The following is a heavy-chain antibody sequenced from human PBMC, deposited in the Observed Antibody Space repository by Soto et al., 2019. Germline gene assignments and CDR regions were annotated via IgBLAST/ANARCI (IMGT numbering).Heavy chain of an antibody. Sequence: PGESLKISCKASGYIFTNYWIAWVRQMPGKGLEWMGIVYPGDSDTRYSPSFQGQVTISADKSISTAYLQWSSLKASDTAMYYCARTSAAGKYYYGMDVWGQGTTVTVS. CDR3: ARTSAAGKYYYGMDV. CDR1: GYIFTNYW. CDR2: VYPGDSDT. D-gene: IGHD6-13*01. J-gene: IGHJ6*02. V-gene: IGHV5-51*01.